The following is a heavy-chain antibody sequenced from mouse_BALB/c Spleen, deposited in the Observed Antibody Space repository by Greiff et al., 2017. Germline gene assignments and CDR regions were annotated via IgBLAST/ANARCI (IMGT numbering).Heavy chain of an antibody. J-gene: IGHJ3*01. CDR1: GFTFSSYA. CDR2: ISSGGST. Sequence: EVKLVESGGGLVKPGGSLKLSCAASGFTFSSYAMSWVRQTPEKRLEWVASISSGGSTYYPDSVKGRFTISRDNARNILYLQMSSLRSEDTAMYYCAGERSSPFAYWGQGTLVTVSA. CDR3: AGERSSPFAY. D-gene: IGHD1-1*01. V-gene: IGHV5-6-5*01.